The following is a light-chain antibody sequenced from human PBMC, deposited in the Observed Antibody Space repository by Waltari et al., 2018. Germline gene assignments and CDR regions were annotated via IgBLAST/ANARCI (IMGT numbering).Light chain of an antibody. J-gene: IGKJ1*01. Sequence: DIQMTQSPSTLSASVGDRVTITCRASQSVTKWVAWYQQKPGKAPELLIYEASSLQSGVPSRFSCSGSGTEFTLTISSLQPDDFTTYYCQQYNSYWTFGQGTKVEMK. CDR2: EAS. CDR1: QSVTKW. V-gene: IGKV1-5*03. CDR3: QQYNSYWT.